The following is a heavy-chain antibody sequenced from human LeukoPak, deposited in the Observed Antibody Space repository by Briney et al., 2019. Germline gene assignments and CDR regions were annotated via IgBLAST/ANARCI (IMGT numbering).Heavy chain of an antibody. J-gene: IGHJ4*02. CDR3: ARLNYGDYRGGFDY. Sequence: GSLRLSCAASGLTVNNNYMNWVRQPPGKGLEWIGSIYYSGSTYYNPSLKSRVTISVDTSKNQFSLKLSSVTAADTAVYYCARLNYGDYRGGFDYWGQGTLVTVSS. D-gene: IGHD4-17*01. CDR1: GLTVNNNY. CDR2: IYYSGST. V-gene: IGHV4-39*01.